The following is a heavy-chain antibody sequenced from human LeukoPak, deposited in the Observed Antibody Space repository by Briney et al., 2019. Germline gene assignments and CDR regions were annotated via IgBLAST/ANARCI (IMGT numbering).Heavy chain of an antibody. V-gene: IGHV3-48*01. CDR2: IASSSSSI. Sequence: PGGSLRLSCAASGFTFSTYGMTWVRQAPGKGLEWVSFIASSSSSIYYVGSVKGRFTISRDNAKNSLYLQMNSLRAEDTAVYYCVRDLRDGYNPFDFWGQGTLVTVSS. CDR3: VRDLRDGYNPFDF. D-gene: IGHD5-24*01. J-gene: IGHJ4*02. CDR1: GFTFSTYG.